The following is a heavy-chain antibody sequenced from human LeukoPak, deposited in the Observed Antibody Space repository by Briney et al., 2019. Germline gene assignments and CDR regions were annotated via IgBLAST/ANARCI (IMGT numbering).Heavy chain of an antibody. V-gene: IGHV3-21*01. CDR1: GFTFGSYS. D-gene: IGHD5-18*01. J-gene: IGHJ3*02. CDR2: ISSSSSYI. Sequence: GGSLRLSCAASGFTFGSYSMNWVRQAPGKGLEWVSSISSSSSYIYYADSVKGRFTISRDNAKNSLYLQMNSLRAEDTAVYYCARATYSYALDAFDIWGQGTMVTVSS. CDR3: ARATYSYALDAFDI.